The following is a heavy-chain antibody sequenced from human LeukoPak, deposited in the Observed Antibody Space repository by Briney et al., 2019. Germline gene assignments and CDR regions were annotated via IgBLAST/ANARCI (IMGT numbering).Heavy chain of an antibody. CDR3: AREWKFDI. D-gene: IGHD1-1*01. V-gene: IGHV3-21*04. J-gene: IGHJ3*02. CDR2: ISSSSSYI. Sequence: GGSLRLSCAASGFTFSSYSMNWVRQAPGKGLEWVSSISSSSSYIYYADSVKGRFTISRDNSKNTLYLQMNSLRAEDTAIYYCAREWKFDIWGQGTMVTVSS. CDR1: GFTFSSYS.